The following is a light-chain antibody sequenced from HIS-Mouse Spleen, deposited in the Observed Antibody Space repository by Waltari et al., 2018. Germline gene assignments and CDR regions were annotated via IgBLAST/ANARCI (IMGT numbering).Light chain of an antibody. V-gene: IGKV3-15*01. CDR1: QSVSSN. J-gene: IGKJ1*01. CDR3: QQYNNWPPWT. Sequence: EIVMTQSQATLSVSPGERSTLSCRASQSVSSNFAWYQQKPGQAPRLLIYGALTRATGIPARFSGSGSGTEFTLTISSMQYEDFAVYYCQQYNNWPPWTFGQGTKVEIK. CDR2: GAL.